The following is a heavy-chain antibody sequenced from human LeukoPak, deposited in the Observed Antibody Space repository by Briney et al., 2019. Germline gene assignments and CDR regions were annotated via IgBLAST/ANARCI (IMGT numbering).Heavy chain of an antibody. Sequence: GGSLRLSCAASEFTFSSYGMHWVRQAPGKGLEWVAFIRYDGSNKYYADSVKGRFTISRDNSKNTLYLQMNSLRAEDTAVYYCAKDRGSSTLFDPWGRGTLVTVSS. D-gene: IGHD6-13*01. CDR1: EFTFSSYG. V-gene: IGHV3-30*02. J-gene: IGHJ5*02. CDR3: AKDRGSSTLFDP. CDR2: IRYDGSNK.